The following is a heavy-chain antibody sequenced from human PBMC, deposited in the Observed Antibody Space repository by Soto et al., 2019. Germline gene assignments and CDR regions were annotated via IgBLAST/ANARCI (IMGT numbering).Heavy chain of an antibody. CDR1: GGTFSSYA. CDR2: IIPISDTT. J-gene: IGHJ6*02. D-gene: IGHD2-2*01. Sequence: QVQLVQSGAEVQKPGSSVKVSCNASGGTFSSYAISWVRQAPGQGLEWMGGIIPISDTTNYTQKFQGRVTITADESTSTAFMELSSLRSEDTAVYYCARSQGSSTSLEIYYYYYYGMDVWGQGTTVTVSS. V-gene: IGHV1-69*01. CDR3: ARSQGSSTSLEIYYYYYYGMDV.